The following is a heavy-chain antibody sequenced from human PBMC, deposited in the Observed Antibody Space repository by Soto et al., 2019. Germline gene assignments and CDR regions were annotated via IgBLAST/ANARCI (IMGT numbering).Heavy chain of an antibody. CDR2: INHSGST. J-gene: IGHJ4*02. D-gene: IGHD2-15*01. V-gene: IGHV4-34*01. Sequence: PSETLSLTCGVYGGSFRGYYWSLIRQPPGKGLEWIGEINHSGSTNYNPSLKSRVTISVDTSKNQFSLKLSSVTAADTAVYYCARGVVAAIRFDFDYWGQGTLVTVSS. CDR3: ARGVVAAIRFDFDY. CDR1: GGSFRGYY.